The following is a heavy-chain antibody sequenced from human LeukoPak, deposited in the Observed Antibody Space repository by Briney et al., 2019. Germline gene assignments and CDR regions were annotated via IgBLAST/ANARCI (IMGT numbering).Heavy chain of an antibody. CDR1: GYTFTRYF. Sequence: ASVTVSCKASGYTFTRYFMHWVGQAPGQGLEWMGWINPNSGGTNYAQKFQGRVTMTRDTCISTAYMELSRLRSDDTAVYYCAQSSGGVYYMDVWGKGTTVTVSS. CDR3: AQSSGGVYYMDV. J-gene: IGHJ6*03. V-gene: IGHV1-2*02. CDR2: INPNSGGT. D-gene: IGHD6-19*01.